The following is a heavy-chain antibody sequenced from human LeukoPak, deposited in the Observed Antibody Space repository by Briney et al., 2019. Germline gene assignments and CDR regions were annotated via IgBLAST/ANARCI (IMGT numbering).Heavy chain of an antibody. V-gene: IGHV4-59*01. Sequence: SETLSLTCTVSGASISSYYWSWIRQPPGKGLEWIGYIFHSGSTNYNPSLKSRVTISVDTSKNQFSLKLSSVTAADTAVYYCARGAPGGNDYGDYWGRGTLVTVSS. CDR1: GASISSYY. CDR3: ARGAPGGNDYGDY. CDR2: IFHSGST. J-gene: IGHJ4*02.